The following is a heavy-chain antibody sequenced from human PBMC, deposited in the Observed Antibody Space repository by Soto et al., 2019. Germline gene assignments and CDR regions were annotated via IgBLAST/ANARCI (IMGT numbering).Heavy chain of an antibody. V-gene: IGHV3-21*02. J-gene: IGHJ6*03. CDR1: GFTFSAFS. Sequence: EVQLVESGGGLVKPGGSLRLSCAASGFTFSAFSMNWVRQAPGKGLEWLSSINEDSTYIYYGDSLRGRSTISRDNAKDTLYLQIDSLRAEDTAVYDCVRDFGLYFRSGYMDVWGDGATVTVSS. CDR2: INEDSTYI. D-gene: IGHD3-3*01. CDR3: VRDFGLYFRSGYMDV.